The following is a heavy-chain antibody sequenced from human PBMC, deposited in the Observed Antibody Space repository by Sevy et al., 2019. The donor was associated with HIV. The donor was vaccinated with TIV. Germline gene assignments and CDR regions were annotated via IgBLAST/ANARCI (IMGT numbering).Heavy chain of an antibody. J-gene: IGHJ4*02. CDR2: IWYDGSNK. Sequence: GGSLRLSCAASGFTFSNYNMNWVRQAPGKGLEWVAVIWYDGSNKYYADSVKGRFTISRDNSKNTLYLQMNSLRAEDTAVYYCARGELEPSYYFDYWGQGTLVTVSS. CDR1: GFTFSNYN. V-gene: IGHV3-33*08. D-gene: IGHD1-1*01. CDR3: ARGELEPSYYFDY.